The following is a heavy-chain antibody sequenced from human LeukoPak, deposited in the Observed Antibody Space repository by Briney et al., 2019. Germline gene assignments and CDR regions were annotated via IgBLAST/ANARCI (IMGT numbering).Heavy chain of an antibody. CDR3: AKSARVGGGPYYFDY. CDR2: ISGSGGST. CDR1: GFTFSSYA. Sequence: GGSLRLSCAASGFTFSSYAMSWVRQAPGKGLEWISAISGSGGSTYYADSVKGRFTISRDNSKNTLYLQMNSLRAEDTAVYYCAKSARVGGGPYYFDYWGQGTLVTVSS. J-gene: IGHJ4*02. D-gene: IGHD3-16*01. V-gene: IGHV3-23*01.